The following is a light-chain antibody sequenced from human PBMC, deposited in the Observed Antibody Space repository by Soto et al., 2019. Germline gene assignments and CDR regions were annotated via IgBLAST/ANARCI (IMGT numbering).Light chain of an antibody. CDR1: QSVSSSY. V-gene: IGKV3-20*01. CDR2: GAS. CDR3: QQYGSSPLT. J-gene: IGKJ4*01. Sequence: EIVLTQSPGPLSLSPGERATLSCRASQSVSSSYLAWYQQKPGQAPRLLIYGASSRATGIPDRFSGSGSGTDFPLTISRLAPEDFAVYYCQQYGSSPLTFGGGTKVEIK.